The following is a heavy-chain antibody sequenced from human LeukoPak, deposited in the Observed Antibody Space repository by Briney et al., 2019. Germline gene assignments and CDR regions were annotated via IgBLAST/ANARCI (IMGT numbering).Heavy chain of an antibody. CDR1: GGSISSYY. D-gene: IGHD2-15*01. V-gene: IGHV4-59*01. CDR2: IYYSGST. Sequence: SETLSLTCTVSGGSISSYYWSWIRQPPGKGLEWVGYIYYSGSTNYNPSLKRRVTISVDTSKTQFSLRLSSVTAADTAVYYCARVDYSLYAFDIWGQGTMVTVSS. J-gene: IGHJ3*02. CDR3: ARVDYSLYAFDI.